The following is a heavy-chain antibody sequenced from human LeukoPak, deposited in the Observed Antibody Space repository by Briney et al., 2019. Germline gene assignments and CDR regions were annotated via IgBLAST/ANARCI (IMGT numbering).Heavy chain of an antibody. J-gene: IGHJ4*02. Sequence: ASVKVSCKASGGTFSSYAISWVRQAPGQGLEWMGWISAYNGNTNYAQKLQGRVTMTTDTSTSTAYMELRSLRSDDTAVYYCARLRFLEWFGDYWGQGTLVTVSS. CDR1: GGTFSSYA. CDR3: ARLRFLEWFGDY. V-gene: IGHV1-18*01. D-gene: IGHD3-3*01. CDR2: ISAYNGNT.